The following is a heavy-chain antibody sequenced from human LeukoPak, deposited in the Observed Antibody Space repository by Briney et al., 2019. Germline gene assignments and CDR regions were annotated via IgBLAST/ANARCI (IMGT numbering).Heavy chain of an antibody. Sequence: PSETLTLPCSVSGGSINSYYWGWVRQPAGKGLEWIGRIYTIGTTHYSPSLKSRLTMSIDTSKNQFSLKLRSVTAADTAVYYCGRQGYTASNYFVDYWSQGTLLTVSS. CDR2: IYTIGTT. CDR3: GRQGYTASNYFVDY. CDR1: GGSINSYY. D-gene: IGHD4-11*01. V-gene: IGHV4-4*07. J-gene: IGHJ4*02.